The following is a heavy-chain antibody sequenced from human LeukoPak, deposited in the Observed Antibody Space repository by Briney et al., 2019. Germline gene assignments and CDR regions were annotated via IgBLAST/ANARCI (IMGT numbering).Heavy chain of an antibody. CDR3: ARDLGYGSGWFDA. D-gene: IGHD6-19*01. Sequence: SETLSLTCTVSGGSISSYYWSWIRLPPGKGLEWIGYLSKSGNTNYSPSLKSRVTIFGDTSKNQFFLKLSSVTAADTAVYYCARDLGYGSGWFDAWGQGTLVTVSS. V-gene: IGHV4-59*01. CDR2: LSKSGNT. CDR1: GGSISSYY. J-gene: IGHJ5*02.